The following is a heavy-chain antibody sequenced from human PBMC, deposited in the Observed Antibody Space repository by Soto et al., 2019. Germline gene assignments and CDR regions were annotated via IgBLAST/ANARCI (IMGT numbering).Heavy chain of an antibody. CDR3: AIDLVRGHNGMDG. V-gene: IGHV1-46*03. CDR2: INPTGGST. CDR1: GYTFTTYF. J-gene: IGHJ6*02. Sequence: QVELVQSGAEVKKPGASVKISCKASGYTFTTYFMHWVRQAPGQGLEWMGIINPTGGSTTYAEKFQGRVTLTRDTSTTTLYIELTRLRSDDTAVYCWAIDLVRGHNGMDGWGQGTTVTVTS.